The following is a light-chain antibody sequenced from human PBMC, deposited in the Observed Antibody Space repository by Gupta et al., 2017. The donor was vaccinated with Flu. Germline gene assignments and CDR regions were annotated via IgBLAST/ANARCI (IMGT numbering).Light chain of an antibody. V-gene: IGLV3-1*01. CDR3: QAWDSTSYWV. J-gene: IGLJ3*02. CDR1: ELGNKH. CDR2: QDT. Sequence: SYELTQPPSVSVSPGQTASIPCSGDELGNKHVCWYQQKPGQSPVLVINQDTKRPSGIPERFSGSNSGNTATLTIRGAQAMDEDDYSCQAWDSTSYWVFGGGTKLTVL.